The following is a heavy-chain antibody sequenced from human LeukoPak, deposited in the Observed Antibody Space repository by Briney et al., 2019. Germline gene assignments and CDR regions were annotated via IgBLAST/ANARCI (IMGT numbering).Heavy chain of an antibody. D-gene: IGHD6-19*01. CDR2: TYYRSKWYH. CDR3: ARVAAVAGDYWYFDL. CDR1: GDSVSSNSAA. Sequence: SQTLSLTCDISGDSVSSNSAAWNWIRQSPSRGLEWLGRTYYRSKWYHDYAISVKSRITINPDTPKNQFSLQLNSVTPEDTAVYYCARVAAVAGDYWYFDLWGRGTLVTVSS. V-gene: IGHV6-1*01. J-gene: IGHJ2*01.